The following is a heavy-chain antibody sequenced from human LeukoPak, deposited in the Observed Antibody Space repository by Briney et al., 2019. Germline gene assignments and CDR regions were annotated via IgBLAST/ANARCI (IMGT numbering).Heavy chain of an antibody. CDR3: ARDLRIEAAGPEYFQH. CDR2: ISTYKGNT. V-gene: IGHV1-18*01. Sequence: ASVKVSCKASGYTFNSYGISWVRQAPGQGLEWMGWISTYKGNTNYAQRLQGRVTMTRDTSTNTAYMELRSLRADDTAVYYCARDLRIEAAGPEYFQHWGQGTLVTVSS. CDR1: GYTFNSYG. D-gene: IGHD6-13*01. J-gene: IGHJ1*01.